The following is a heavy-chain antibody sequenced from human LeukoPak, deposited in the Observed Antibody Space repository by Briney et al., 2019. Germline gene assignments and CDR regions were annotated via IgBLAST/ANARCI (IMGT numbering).Heavy chain of an antibody. J-gene: IGHJ6*02. CDR3: ARDNWNYGSSMDV. CDR2: VYHSGST. Sequence: SASLSLTCTVSGASISSAYWSWVRPPPGKGLEWIGHVYHSGSTNYNPSLKSRVTISVDTSKNQFSLKLSSVTAADTAVYHCARDNWNYGSSMDVWGQGTTVTVSS. V-gene: IGHV4-59*01. CDR1: GASISSAY. D-gene: IGHD1-7*01.